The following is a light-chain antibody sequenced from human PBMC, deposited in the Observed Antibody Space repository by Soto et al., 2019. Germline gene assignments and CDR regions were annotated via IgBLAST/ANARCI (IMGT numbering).Light chain of an antibody. V-gene: IGKV3-15*01. Sequence: IRMSQSPATLSVSQGERATLSCRASQSVSSKLAWYQQKPGQPPRLLIYDASNRATGVPDRFIGSGSGTEFTLTITSLQSEDFAVYYCQRYSDWPPWTFGQGTKVDI. CDR3: QRYSDWPPWT. CDR1: QSVSSK. J-gene: IGKJ1*01. CDR2: DAS.